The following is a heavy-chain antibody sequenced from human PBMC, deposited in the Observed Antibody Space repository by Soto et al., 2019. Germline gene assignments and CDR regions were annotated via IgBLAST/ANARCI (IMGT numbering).Heavy chain of an antibody. D-gene: IGHD6-13*01. J-gene: IGHJ4*02. CDR2: IYHSGST. CDR1: GGSISSSNW. Sequence: SETLSLTCAVSGGSISSSNWWSWVRQPPGKGLEWIGEIYHSGSTNYNSSLKSRVTISIDKSKNQLSLNLRSMTAADTAVYYCARSGGLAAGFYWGEGTLVTVSS. V-gene: IGHV4-4*02. CDR3: ARSGGLAAGFY.